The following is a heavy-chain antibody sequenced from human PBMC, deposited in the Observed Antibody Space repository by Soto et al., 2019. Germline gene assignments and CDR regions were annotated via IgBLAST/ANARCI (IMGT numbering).Heavy chain of an antibody. D-gene: IGHD3-3*01. V-gene: IGHV3-23*01. CDR2: ISGRGGST. CDR1: GFTFSSYA. Sequence: EVQLLESGGGLVQPGGSLRLSCAASGFTFSSYAMSWVRQAPGKGLEWVSAISGRGGSTYHADSGKGRFTISRDNSKNTVYLQMNSLRAEDTAVYYCAKTLKSGYQYHGYDYWGQGTLVTVSS. J-gene: IGHJ4*02. CDR3: AKTLKSGYQYHGYDY.